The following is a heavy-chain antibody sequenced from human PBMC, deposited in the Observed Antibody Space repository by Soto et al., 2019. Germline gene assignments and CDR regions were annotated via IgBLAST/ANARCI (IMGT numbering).Heavy chain of an antibody. CDR2: ISAYNGNT. CDR3: ARDESGYCSSTSCYGGDAFDI. Sequence: TSVKVSCKASGYTFTSYGISWVRQAPGQGLEWMGWISAYNGNTNYAQKLQGRVTMTTDTSTSTAYMELRSLRSDDTAVYYCARDESGYCSSTSCYGGDAFDIWGQGTMVTVSS. D-gene: IGHD2-2*01. V-gene: IGHV1-18*01. J-gene: IGHJ3*02. CDR1: GYTFTSYG.